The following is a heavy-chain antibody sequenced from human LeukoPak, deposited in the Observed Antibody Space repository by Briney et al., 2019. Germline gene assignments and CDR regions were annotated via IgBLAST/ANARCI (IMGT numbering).Heavy chain of an antibody. J-gene: IGHJ4*02. V-gene: IGHV4-30-2*01. Sequence: SETLSLTCAVSGGSISSGGYSWSWIRQPPGKGLEWIGYIYHSGSTYYNPSLKSRVTISVDRSKNQFSLKLSSVTAADTAVYYCARHAQDYGDYYYFDYWGQGTLVTVSS. CDR1: GGSISSGGYS. D-gene: IGHD4-17*01. CDR2: IYHSGST. CDR3: ARHAQDYGDYYYFDY.